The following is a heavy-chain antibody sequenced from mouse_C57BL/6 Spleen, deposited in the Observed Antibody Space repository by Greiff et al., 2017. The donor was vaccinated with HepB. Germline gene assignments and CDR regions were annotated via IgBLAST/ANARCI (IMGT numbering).Heavy chain of an antibody. Sequence: VQLQQSGAELVKPGASVKISCKASGYAFSSYWMNWVKQRPGKGLEWIGQIYPGDGATNYNGKFKGKATLTADKSSSTAYMQLSSLTSEDSAVYFCARSGYYGSNWFAYWGQGTLVTVSA. J-gene: IGHJ3*01. CDR2: IYPGDGAT. CDR1: GYAFSSYW. D-gene: IGHD1-1*01. CDR3: ARSGYYGSNWFAY. V-gene: IGHV1-80*01.